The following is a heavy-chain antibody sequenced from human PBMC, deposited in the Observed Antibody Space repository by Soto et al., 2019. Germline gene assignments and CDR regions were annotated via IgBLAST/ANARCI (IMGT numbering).Heavy chain of an antibody. CDR2: IYYSGST. Sequence: PSETLSLTCTVSGGSISSSSYYWGWIRQPPGKGLEGIGSIYYSGSTYYNPSLKSRVTTSVDTSKNQFSLKLSSVTAADTAVYYCARVLAVSGAVYFEYWGQGTPVTVSS. CDR1: GGSISSSSYY. CDR3: ARVLAVSGAVYFEY. V-gene: IGHV4-39*01. D-gene: IGHD6-19*01. J-gene: IGHJ4*02.